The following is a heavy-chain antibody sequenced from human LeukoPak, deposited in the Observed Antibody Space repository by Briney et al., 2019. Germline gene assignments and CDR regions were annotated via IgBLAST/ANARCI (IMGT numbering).Heavy chain of an antibody. D-gene: IGHD2-21*02. V-gene: IGHV3-7*02. Sequence: SGGSLRLSCAASGFTFSSYWMSWVRQAPGKGLEWVANIKQDGSEKYYVDSVKGRFTISRDNAKNSLYLQMNSLRDEDTAVYYCARAGIVVVTAFDYWGQGTLVTVSS. J-gene: IGHJ4*02. CDR3: ARAGIVVVTAFDY. CDR2: IKQDGSEK. CDR1: GFTFSSYW.